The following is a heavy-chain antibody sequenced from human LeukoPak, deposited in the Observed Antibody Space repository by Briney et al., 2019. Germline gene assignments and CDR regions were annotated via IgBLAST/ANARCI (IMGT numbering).Heavy chain of an antibody. CDR2: IYNSGST. CDR1: GGSISSSSYY. CDR3: GAVTTNYYYYMDV. D-gene: IGHD4-17*01. J-gene: IGHJ6*03. Sequence: TLSLTCTVSGGSISSSSYYWSWIRQPAGKGLEWIGRIYNSGSTNYNPSLKSRVTMSVDTSKNQFSLKLSSVTAADTAVYYCGAVTTNYYYYMDVWGKGTTVTISS. V-gene: IGHV4-61*02.